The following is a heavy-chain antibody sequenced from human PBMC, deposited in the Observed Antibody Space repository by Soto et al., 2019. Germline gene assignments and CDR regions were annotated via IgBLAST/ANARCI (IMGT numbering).Heavy chain of an antibody. CDR1: GYNFGGFW. CDR3: AKDRGRPDAFNI. J-gene: IGHJ3*02. Sequence: PGGSLRLSCAGSGYNFGGFWMHWVRQAPGKGLVWVSRIDNGGTNTVYADAVKGRFTISRDNAKNTLYLQMNSLRAEDTAVYYCAKDRGRPDAFNIRGQGTMVTVSS. V-gene: IGHV3-74*01. D-gene: IGHD3-10*01. CDR2: IDNGGTNT.